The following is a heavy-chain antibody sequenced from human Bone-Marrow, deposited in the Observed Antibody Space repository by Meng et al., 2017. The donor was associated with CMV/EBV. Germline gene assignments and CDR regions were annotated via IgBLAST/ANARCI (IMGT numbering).Heavy chain of an antibody. Sequence: GGSLKISCAASGFTFSSYAMHWVRQAPGKGLEWVAVISYDGSNKYYADSVKGRFTISRDNSKNTLYLQMNSLRAEDTAVYYCARDKVLGTITLRMGFDYWGQGTLVTVSS. D-gene: IGHD5-12*01. J-gene: IGHJ4*02. CDR3: ARDKVLGTITLRMGFDY. CDR2: ISYDGSNK. CDR1: GFTFSSYA. V-gene: IGHV3-30-3*01.